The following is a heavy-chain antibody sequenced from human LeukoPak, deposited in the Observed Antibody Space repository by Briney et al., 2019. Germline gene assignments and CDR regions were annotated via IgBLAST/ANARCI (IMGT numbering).Heavy chain of an antibody. Sequence: GGSLRLSCAASGFTFSSYAMHWVRQAPGKGLKWVAVISYDGSNKYYADSVKGRFTISRDNSKNTLYLQMNSLGAEDTAVYYCAKKVLEYSSSSYFDYWGQGTLVTVSS. CDR1: GFTFSSYA. J-gene: IGHJ4*02. V-gene: IGHV3-30-3*01. CDR3: AKKVLEYSSSSYFDY. CDR2: ISYDGSNK. D-gene: IGHD6-6*01.